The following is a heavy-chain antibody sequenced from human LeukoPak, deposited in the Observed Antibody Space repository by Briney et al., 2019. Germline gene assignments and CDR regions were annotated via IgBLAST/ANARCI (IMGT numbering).Heavy chain of an antibody. CDR3: ARIRDGYDDAYDI. CDR2: INPNSGGT. Sequence: ASVKVSCKASGYTFTGYYIYWVRQAPGQGLEWMGWINPNSGGTNYAQKFQGRVTMTRDTSISTAYMELSRLRSDDTAVYYCARIRDGYDDAYDIWGQGTMVTVSS. J-gene: IGHJ3*02. CDR1: GYTFTGYY. D-gene: IGHD5-24*01. V-gene: IGHV1-2*02.